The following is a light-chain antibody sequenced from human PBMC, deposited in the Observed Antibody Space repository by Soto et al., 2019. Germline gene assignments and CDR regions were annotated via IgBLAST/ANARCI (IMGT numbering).Light chain of an antibody. CDR2: GAS. Sequence: EIVMTQSPATLSVSPGERATLSCRASQTVRSNLAWYQQKPGHAPRLLIHGASTRANGIPARFSGSGSGTEFTLTISRLQSEDFSLYYCQQYKNWPITFGQGTGLETK. CDR3: QQYKNWPIT. V-gene: IGKV3-15*01. J-gene: IGKJ5*01. CDR1: QTVRSN.